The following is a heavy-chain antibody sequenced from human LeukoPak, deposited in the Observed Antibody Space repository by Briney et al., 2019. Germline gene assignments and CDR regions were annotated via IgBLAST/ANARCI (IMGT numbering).Heavy chain of an antibody. CDR2: IYHSGST. V-gene: IGHV4-34*01. CDR1: GGSFSGYY. J-gene: IGHJ4*02. Sequence: PSETLSLTCAVYGGSFSGYYWSWIRQPPGKGLEWIGEIYHSGSTNYNPSLKSRVTISVDMSTNQFSLKLSSVTAADTAVYYCARVYSRENYFDYWGQGTLVTVSS. D-gene: IGHD5-18*01. CDR3: ARVYSRENYFDY.